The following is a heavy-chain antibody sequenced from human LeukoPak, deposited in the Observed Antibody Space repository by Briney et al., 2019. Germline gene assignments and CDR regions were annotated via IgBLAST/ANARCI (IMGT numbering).Heavy chain of an antibody. CDR2: IYCSGST. CDR1: GGSISSGDYY. CDR3: ARTYSGYDSLFDY. J-gene: IGHJ4*02. Sequence: SETLSLTCTVSGGSISSGDYYWSWIRQPPGKGLEWIGYIYCSGSTYYNPSLKSRVTISVDTSKNQFSLKLSSVTAADTAVYYCARTYSGYDSLFDYWGQGTLVTVSS. D-gene: IGHD5-12*01. V-gene: IGHV4-30-4*01.